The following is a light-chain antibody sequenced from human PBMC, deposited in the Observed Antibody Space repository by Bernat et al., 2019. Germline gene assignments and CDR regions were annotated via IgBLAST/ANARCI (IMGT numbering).Light chain of an antibody. CDR3: QPTNTFPLT. CDR1: QGIRSS. V-gene: IGKV1D-12*01. J-gene: IGKJ4*01. Sequence: DIQMTQSPSSVSASVGDTVTITCRASQGIRSSLAWYQHKPGKAPNLLIYPSSNLQSGVPSRFSGSVSGTDFTLTISSLQPEDFATYYCQPTNTFPLTFGGWTKGEIK. CDR2: PSS.